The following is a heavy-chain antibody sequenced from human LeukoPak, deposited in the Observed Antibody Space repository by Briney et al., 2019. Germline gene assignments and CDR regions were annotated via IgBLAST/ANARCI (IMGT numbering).Heavy chain of an antibody. D-gene: IGHD6-13*01. V-gene: IGHV4-34*01. J-gene: IGHJ6*02. CDR2: INHRGST. Sequence: SETLSLTCAVYGGSFSGYYWSWIPQPREKGLEWIGEINHRGSTNYHPSLKSRVTISVDTSKNQFSLKLSSVSAADTAVYYCARGVKYSSSWAPYGMDVWGQGTTVTVSS. CDR1: GGSFSGYY. CDR3: ARGVKYSSSWAPYGMDV.